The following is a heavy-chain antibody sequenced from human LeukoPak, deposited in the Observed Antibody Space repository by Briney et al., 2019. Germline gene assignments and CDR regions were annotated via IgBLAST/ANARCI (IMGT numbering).Heavy chain of an antibody. D-gene: IGHD1-26*01. CDR1: GLTLSTYW. V-gene: IGHV3-74*03. CDR2: INPDGSIR. Sequence: GGSLRLSCAASGLTLSTYWMHWVRQAPGKGLAWVARINPDGSIRTYANSVQGRVTISRDTAKDTLFLQMNSLRAEDTAVYYCAREARVGGALQYWGQGTPVTVSS. CDR3: AREARVGGALQY. J-gene: IGHJ4*02.